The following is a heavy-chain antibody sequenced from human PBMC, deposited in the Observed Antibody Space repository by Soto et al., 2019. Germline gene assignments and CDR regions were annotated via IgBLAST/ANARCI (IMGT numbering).Heavy chain of an antibody. J-gene: IGHJ4*02. CDR2: ISGSGGST. Sequence: GGSLRLSCAASGFTFISYAMSWVRQAPGKGLEWVSAISGSGGSTYYADSVKGRFTISRDNSKNTLYLQMNSLRAEDTAVYYCAGNYYDSSGYYYDDGYWGQGTLVTVS. CDR1: GFTFISYA. V-gene: IGHV3-23*01. CDR3: AGNYYDSSGYYYDDGY. D-gene: IGHD3-22*01.